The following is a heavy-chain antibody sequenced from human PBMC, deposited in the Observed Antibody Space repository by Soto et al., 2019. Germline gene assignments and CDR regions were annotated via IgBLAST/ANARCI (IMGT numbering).Heavy chain of an antibody. Sequence: EVQLLESGGGLVQPGGSLRLSCAASGFTFSSYAMSWVRQAPGKGLEWVSAISGSGGSTYYADSVKGRFTISRDNSKNPLFLQMNRRRAEDTAVYYCVLWPPYYFDYWGQGTLVTASS. J-gene: IGHJ4*02. D-gene: IGHD3-10*01. V-gene: IGHV3-23*01. CDR1: GFTFSSYA. CDR3: VLWPPYYFDY. CDR2: ISGSGGST.